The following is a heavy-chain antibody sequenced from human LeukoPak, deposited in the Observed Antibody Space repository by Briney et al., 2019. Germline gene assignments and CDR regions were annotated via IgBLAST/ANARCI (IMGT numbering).Heavy chain of an antibody. CDR2: ITSSSNYI. Sequence: GGSLRLSCAASGITFNTYTMNWVRQAPGKGLEWVSSITSSSNYINYADSVKGRFTISRDNAKNSLYLQMNGLRAEDTAVYYYATSPCPTCYTDNWGQGTLVTVSS. CDR1: GITFNTYT. CDR3: ATSPCPTCYTDN. J-gene: IGHJ4*02. D-gene: IGHD3-16*02. V-gene: IGHV3-21*01.